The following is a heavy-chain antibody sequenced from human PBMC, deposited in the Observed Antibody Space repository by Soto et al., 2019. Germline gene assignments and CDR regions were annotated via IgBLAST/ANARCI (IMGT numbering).Heavy chain of an antibody. V-gene: IGHV1-69*01. CDR3: ERDRGPEVGAAAVYYFDY. Sequence: QVQLVQSGAEVKKPGSSVKVSCKASGGTFSSYAISWVRQAPGQGLEWMGGIIPIFGTANYAQKFQGRVTITADESTSTAYMELSSLRSEDTAVYYCERDRGPEVGAAAVYYFDYWGQGTLVTVSS. D-gene: IGHD6-13*01. J-gene: IGHJ4*02. CDR1: GGTFSSYA. CDR2: IIPIFGTA.